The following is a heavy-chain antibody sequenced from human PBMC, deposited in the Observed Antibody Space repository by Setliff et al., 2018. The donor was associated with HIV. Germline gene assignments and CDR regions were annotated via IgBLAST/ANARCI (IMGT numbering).Heavy chain of an antibody. V-gene: IGHV4-39*01. CDR3: VNPSGAMGDFDS. CDR2: IYYHGST. Sequence: LSLTCTVSGGSISSTNYFWGWIRQPPGKGLEWIGTIYYHGSTYYNPSLKSRVTISIDTSKNQFSLQLTSVTAADTAVYYCVNPSGAMGDFDSWGQGTLVTV. D-gene: IGHD3-16*01. CDR1: GGSISSTNYF. J-gene: IGHJ4*02.